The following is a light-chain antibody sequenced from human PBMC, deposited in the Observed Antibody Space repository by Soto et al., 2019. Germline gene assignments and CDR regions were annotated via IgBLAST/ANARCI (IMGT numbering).Light chain of an antibody. V-gene: IGLV2-14*01. CDR1: SSDVGAYNY. Sequence: QSALTQPASVSGSPGQSITISCTGTSSDVGAYNYVSWYQRHPGKAPKLMICDVSNRPSGVSNRFSGSKSGNTASLTISGLQAEDEADYYCSSYTSSSTLVFGTGTKVTVL. CDR3: SSYTSSSTLV. J-gene: IGLJ1*01. CDR2: DVS.